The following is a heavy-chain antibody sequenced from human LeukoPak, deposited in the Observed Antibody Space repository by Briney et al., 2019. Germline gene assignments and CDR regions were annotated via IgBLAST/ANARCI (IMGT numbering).Heavy chain of an antibody. CDR2: VRGGGDTT. J-gene: IGHJ2*01. D-gene: IGHD3-16*01. V-gene: IGHV3-23*01. Sequence: GGSLRLSCAASGFAFSNYAMSWVRQAPGKGLEWVSCVRGGGDTTFHADSVKGRFTISRDNSKNTLYLQMNGLRSEDSAVYDCVQGARADTFWYFDLWGRGTLVTVSS. CDR1: GFAFSNYA. CDR3: VQGARADTFWYFDL.